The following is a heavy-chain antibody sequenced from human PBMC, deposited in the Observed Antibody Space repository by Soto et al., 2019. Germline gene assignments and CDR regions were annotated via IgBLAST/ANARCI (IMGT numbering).Heavy chain of an antibody. J-gene: IGHJ3*02. V-gene: IGHV4-59*01. Sequence: SETLSLTCTVSGGSISSYYWSWIRQPPGKGLEWIGYIYYSGSTNYNPSLKSRVTISVDTSKNQFSLKLSSVTAADTAVYYCARSKVAAHYAFDIWGQGTMVTVSS. CDR2: IYYSGST. D-gene: IGHD2-15*01. CDR3: ARSKVAAHYAFDI. CDR1: GGSISSYY.